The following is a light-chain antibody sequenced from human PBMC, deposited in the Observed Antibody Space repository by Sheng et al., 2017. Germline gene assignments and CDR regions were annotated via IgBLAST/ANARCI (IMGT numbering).Light chain of an antibody. J-gene: IGKJ2*03. Sequence: EIVLTQSPATLSLSPGERATLSCRASQSVSSNLAWYQQKPGQAPRLLIYGASTRATGIPARFSGSGSGTDFSLTISSLEPEDSAVYYCQQYNNWPPYSFGQGTKLEIK. CDR1: QSVSSN. CDR2: GAS. V-gene: IGKV3-15*01. CDR3: QQYNNWPPYS.